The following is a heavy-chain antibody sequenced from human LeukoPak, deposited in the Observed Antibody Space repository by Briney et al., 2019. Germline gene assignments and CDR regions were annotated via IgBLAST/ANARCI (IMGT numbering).Heavy chain of an antibody. CDR2: ISSSSSYI. CDR3: ASIPYSSSYNFDY. CDR1: GFTFSSYS. J-gene: IGHJ4*02. D-gene: IGHD6-6*01. Sequence: GGSLGLSCAASGFTFSSYSMNWVRQAPGKGLEWVSSISSSSSYIYYADSVKGRFTISRDNAKNSLYLQMNSLRAEDTAVYYCASIPYSSSYNFDYWGQGTLVTVSS. V-gene: IGHV3-21*01.